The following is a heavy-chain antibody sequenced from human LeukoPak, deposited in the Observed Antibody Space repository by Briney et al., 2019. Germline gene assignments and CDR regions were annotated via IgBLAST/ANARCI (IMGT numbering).Heavy chain of an antibody. CDR2: IRFDGSKT. V-gene: IGHV3-30*02. CDR1: LFTFTIYG. J-gene: IGHJ4*02. D-gene: IGHD3-10*01. Sequence: GGSLRLSCSASLFTFTIYGMHCARQAPDKGLEWVAFIRFDGSKTYYADSVKGRFTISRDNSKNTLYLQMNSVRAVDKALYYCARVTVYDSSSGTVTYWGQGTLVTVSS. CDR3: ARVTVYDSSSGTVTY.